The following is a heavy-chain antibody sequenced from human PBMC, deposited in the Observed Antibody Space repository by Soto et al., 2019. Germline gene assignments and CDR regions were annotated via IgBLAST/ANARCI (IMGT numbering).Heavy chain of an antibody. V-gene: IGHV3-30-3*01. D-gene: IGHD3-3*01. J-gene: IGHJ4*02. CDR1: GFTFSSYA. CDR3: ARALDYDFWSGYYTSGYFDY. Sequence: QVQLVESGGGVVQPGRSLRLSCAASGFTFSSYAMHWVRQAPGKGLGWVAVISYDGSNKYYADSVKGRFTISRDNSKNTLYLQMNSLRAEDTAVYYCARALDYDFWSGYYTSGYFDYWGQGTLVTVSS. CDR2: ISYDGSNK.